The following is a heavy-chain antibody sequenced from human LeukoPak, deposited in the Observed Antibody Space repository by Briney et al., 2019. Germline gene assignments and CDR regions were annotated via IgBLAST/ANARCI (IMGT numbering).Heavy chain of an antibody. V-gene: IGHV4-38-2*02. CDR1: GFTFSSYE. Sequence: GSLRLSCAASGFTFSSYEMNWVRQAPGKGLEWTGSIFQSGHTYYSPSLKSRVTISVDTSNNRFSLSLSAVTAADTAIYYCARDTRTAQGFDYWGQGILVTVSS. CDR2: IFQSGHT. D-gene: IGHD2-15*01. CDR3: ARDTRTAQGFDY. J-gene: IGHJ4*02.